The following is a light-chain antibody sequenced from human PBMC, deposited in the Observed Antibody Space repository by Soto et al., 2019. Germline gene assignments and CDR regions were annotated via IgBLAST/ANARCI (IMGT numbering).Light chain of an antibody. CDR1: ENVRTF. CDR3: QQHSHWPPWT. CDR2: GAS. V-gene: IGKV3-11*01. Sequence: VLTQSPATLSLSPWERATLSCRASENVRTFVDWYQQKPGQAPRLLIYGASNRATDIPARFSGSGSGTDFTLTISNLEPEDFAVYYCQQHSHWPPWTFGQGTKVDI. J-gene: IGKJ1*01.